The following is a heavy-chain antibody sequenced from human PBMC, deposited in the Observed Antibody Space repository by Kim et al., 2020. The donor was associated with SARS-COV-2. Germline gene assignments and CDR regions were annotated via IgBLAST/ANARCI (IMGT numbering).Heavy chain of an antibody. CDR2: INHSGSD. CDR3: ERGLSSITMRVVIFNGGIYGMDV. V-gene: IGHV4-34*01. Sequence: SETLSLTCAVYGGSFSGYYWTWIRQPPGKGLEWIGEINHSGSDNYNTSLKSRVTLSLDTSKNNLSLKLSSVNAPDTAVYYCERGLSSITMRVVIFNGGIYGMDVWGQGTTVTVSS. J-gene: IGHJ6*02. CDR1: GGSFSGYY. D-gene: IGHD3-22*01.